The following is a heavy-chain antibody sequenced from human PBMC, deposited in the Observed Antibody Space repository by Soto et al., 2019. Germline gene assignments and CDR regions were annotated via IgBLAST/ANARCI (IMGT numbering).Heavy chain of an antibody. Sequence: GGSLRLSCAASGFTFSSYAMSWVRQAPGKGLERVSAISGSGGSTYYADSVKGRFTISRDNSKNTLYLQMNSLRAEDTAVYYCAKNKDSGIAARPDYYYGMDVWGQGTTVTVSS. V-gene: IGHV3-23*01. CDR2: ISGSGGST. J-gene: IGHJ6*02. CDR1: GFTFSSYA. D-gene: IGHD6-6*01. CDR3: AKNKDSGIAARPDYYYGMDV.